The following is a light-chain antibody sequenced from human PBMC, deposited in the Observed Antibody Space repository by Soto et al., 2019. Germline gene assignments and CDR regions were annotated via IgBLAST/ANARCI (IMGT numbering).Light chain of an antibody. CDR1: SSDVGGYNY. V-gene: IGLV2-14*01. CDR3: SSYTSSSPWV. CDR2: DVS. J-gene: IGLJ3*02. Sequence: QSALTQPASVSGSPGQSITISCTGSSSDVGGYNYVSWYQQNPGKAPKLMIYDVSNRPSGVSNRFSGSKSGNTASLTISGLQAEDEADYYCSSYTSSSPWVFGGGTQLTVL.